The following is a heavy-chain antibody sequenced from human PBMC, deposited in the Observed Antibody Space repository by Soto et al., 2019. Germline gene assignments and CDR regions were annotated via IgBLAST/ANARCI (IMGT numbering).Heavy chain of an antibody. CDR1: VESFSGHY. V-gene: IGHV4-34*02. CDR2: INHAGSA. J-gene: IGHJ3*02. CDR3: VRLGNNYVFDM. Sequence: EQLQQWGAGLLKPSETLSLTCAVYVESFSGHYWTWVRQSPGKGLEWIGEINHAGSANYYPSLKSRSIISIDTFHTPFALNMTSVTAADSVLYDCVRLGNNYVFDMWGQGTMVTVSS. D-gene: IGHD3-16*01.